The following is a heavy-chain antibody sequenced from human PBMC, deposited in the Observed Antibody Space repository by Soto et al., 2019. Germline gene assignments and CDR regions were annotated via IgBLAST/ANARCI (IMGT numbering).Heavy chain of an antibody. CDR3: AKCEGRGPKDDPLYGSGSYDY. J-gene: IGHJ4*02. D-gene: IGHD3-10*01. Sequence: GESLKISCAASGFTFSSYAMSWVRQAPGKGLEWVSAISGSGGSTYYADSVKGRFTISRDNSKNTLYLQMNSLRAEDTAVYYCAKCEGRGPKDDPLYGSGSYDYWGQGTLVTVSS. V-gene: IGHV3-23*01. CDR1: GFTFSSYA. CDR2: ISGSGGST.